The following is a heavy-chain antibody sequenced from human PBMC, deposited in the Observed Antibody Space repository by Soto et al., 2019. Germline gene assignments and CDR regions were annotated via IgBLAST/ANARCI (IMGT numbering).Heavy chain of an antibody. J-gene: IGHJ6*03. CDR1: GGSISSYY. D-gene: IGHD3-3*01. CDR3: AREGADYDFWSGYPQRDYYYYMDV. CDR2: IYYSGST. V-gene: IGHV4-59*01. Sequence: PSETLSLTCTVSGGSISSYYWSWIRQPPGKGLEWIGYIYYSGSTNYNPSLKSRVTISVDTSKNQFSLKLSSVTAADTAVYYCAREGADYDFWSGYPQRDYYYYMDVWGKGTTVTVSS.